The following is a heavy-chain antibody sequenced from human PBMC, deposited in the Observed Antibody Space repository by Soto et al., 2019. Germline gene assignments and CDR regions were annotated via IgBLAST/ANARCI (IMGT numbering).Heavy chain of an antibody. D-gene: IGHD2-15*01. V-gene: IGHV1-2*02. Sequence: ASVKVSCKASGYIFTGYSRHGVRQAPGRGLEWMGWVNPNSGDTIYGQKFQGRVTMTMDTSISTAYMELSGLTSDDTAVYYCAREAPAAVCCDYWGQGTLVTVSS. J-gene: IGHJ4*02. CDR2: VNPNSGDT. CDR1: GYIFTGYS. CDR3: AREAPAAVCCDY.